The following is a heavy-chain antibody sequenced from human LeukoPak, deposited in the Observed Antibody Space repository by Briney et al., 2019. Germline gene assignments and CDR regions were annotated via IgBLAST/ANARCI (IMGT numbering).Heavy chain of an antibody. D-gene: IGHD6-13*01. CDR2: IYYSGST. CDR3: ARDRRRDSSSWYYFDY. Sequence: SETLSLTCTVPGGSISSYYWSWIRQPPGKGLEWIGYIYYSGSTNYNPSLKSRVTISVDTSKNQFSLKLSSVTAADTAVYYCARDRRRDSSSWYYFDYWGQGTLVTVSS. CDR1: GGSISSYY. J-gene: IGHJ4*02. V-gene: IGHV4-59*01.